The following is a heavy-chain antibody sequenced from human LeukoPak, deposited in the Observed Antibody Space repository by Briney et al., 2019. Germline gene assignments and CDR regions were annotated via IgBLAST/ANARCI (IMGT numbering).Heavy chain of an antibody. V-gene: IGHV4-59*08. Sequence: SETLSLTCTVSGGSISSYYWSWIRQPPGKGLEWIGYIYYSGSTNYNPSLKSRVTISVDTSKNQFSLKLSSVTAADTAVYYCARQQFEVDYYFDYWGQGTLVTVSS. J-gene: IGHJ4*02. CDR3: ARQQFEVDYYFDY. CDR2: IYYSGST. CDR1: GGSISSYY. D-gene: IGHD2-21*01.